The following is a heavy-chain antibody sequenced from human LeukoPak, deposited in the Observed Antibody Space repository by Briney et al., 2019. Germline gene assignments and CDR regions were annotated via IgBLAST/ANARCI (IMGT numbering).Heavy chain of an antibody. V-gene: IGHV4-34*01. Sequence: NPSETLSLTCAVYGGSFSGCYWSWIRQPPGKGLEWIGEINHSGSTNYNPSLKSRVTISVDTSKNQFSLKLSSVTAADTAVYYCARGRRMITFGGVIAKNWFDPWGQGTLVTVSS. J-gene: IGHJ5*02. CDR3: ARGRRMITFGGVIAKNWFDP. CDR1: GGSFSGCY. D-gene: IGHD3-16*02. CDR2: INHSGST.